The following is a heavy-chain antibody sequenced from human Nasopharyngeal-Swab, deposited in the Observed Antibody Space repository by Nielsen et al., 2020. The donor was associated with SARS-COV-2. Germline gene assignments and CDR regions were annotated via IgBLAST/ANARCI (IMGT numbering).Heavy chain of an antibody. CDR2: ISYDGSNK. D-gene: IGHD6-13*01. CDR1: GFTFSSYG. CDR3: ARANSSSWSFDY. J-gene: IGHJ4*02. Sequence: GGSLRLSCAASGFTFSSYGMHWVRQAPGKGLEWVAVISYDGSNKYYADSMKGRFTISRDNSKNTLYLQMNSLRAEDTAVYYCARANSSSWSFDYWGQGTLVTVSS. V-gene: IGHV3-30*03.